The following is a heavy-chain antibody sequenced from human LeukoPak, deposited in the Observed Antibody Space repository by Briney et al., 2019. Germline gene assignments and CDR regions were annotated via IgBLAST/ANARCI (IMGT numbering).Heavy chain of an antibody. CDR3: ALAPNSNWFDF. V-gene: IGHV4-34*01. CDR1: GGSFSGYY. D-gene: IGHD2-8*01. J-gene: IGHJ5*01. CDR2: INHSGST. Sequence: SETLSLTCAVYGGSFSGYYWSWIRQPPGKGLEWIGEINHSGSTNYNPSLKSRVTISVDTSKNQFSLKLSSVTAADTAVYYCALAPNSNWFDFWGPGTLVTVSS.